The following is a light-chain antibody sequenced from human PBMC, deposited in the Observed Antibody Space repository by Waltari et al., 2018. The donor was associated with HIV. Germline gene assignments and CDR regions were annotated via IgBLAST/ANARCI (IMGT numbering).Light chain of an antibody. CDR2: DAS. J-gene: IGKJ4*01. CDR1: QDISGA. Sequence: AIQFTQSPSSLSASVGDRATITCRASQDISGALAWYQQKPGKPPKLLIHDASILETGVPSKFSGSGAGADFTLTISSLQPEDFATYYCQQFNSYPLTFGAGTKVEIK. CDR3: QQFNSYPLT. V-gene: IGKV1-13*02.